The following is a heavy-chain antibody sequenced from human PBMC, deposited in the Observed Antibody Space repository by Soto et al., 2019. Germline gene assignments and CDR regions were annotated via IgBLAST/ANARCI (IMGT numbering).Heavy chain of an antibody. CDR2: IYYTGST. D-gene: IGHD5-18*01. J-gene: IGHJ2*01. V-gene: IGHV4-59*01. Sequence: QVQLQESGPGLVKPSETLSLTCTVSGGSISPYYWTWIRQPPGKGLEWIGYIYYTGSTNYNPSLKSRVTITVDTPMNQFSLKLRSVTAADTAVYYCARVGYMYGHVTWYFDLWGRGTLVTVSS. CDR1: GGSISPYY. CDR3: ARVGYMYGHVTWYFDL.